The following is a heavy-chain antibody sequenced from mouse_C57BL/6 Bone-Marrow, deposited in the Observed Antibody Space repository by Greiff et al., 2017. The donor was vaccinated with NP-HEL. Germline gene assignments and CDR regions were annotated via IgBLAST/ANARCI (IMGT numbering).Heavy chain of an antibody. CDR2: IYPGGGYT. J-gene: IGHJ4*01. CDR3: ARWGPYYYAMDY. Sequence: QVQLQQSGAELVRPGTSVKMSCKASGYTFTNYWIGWAKQRPGHGLEWIGDIYPGGGYTNYNEKFKGKAPLTADKASSNAYMQFSSLTSEDSAIYYCARWGPYYYAMDYWGQGTSVTVSS. V-gene: IGHV1-63*01. CDR1: GYTFTNYW.